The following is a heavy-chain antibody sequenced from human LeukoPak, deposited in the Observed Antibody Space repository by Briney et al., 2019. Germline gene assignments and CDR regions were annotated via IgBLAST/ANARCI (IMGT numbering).Heavy chain of an antibody. CDR3: AKSSSVYSSSWPLDY. Sequence: GGSLRLSCAASGFTFRSYGMHWVRQAPGKGLEWVAVIWYDGSNKYYADSVKGRFTISRDNSKNTLYLQMNSLRAEDTAVYYCAKSSSVYSSSWPLDYWGQGTLVTVSS. V-gene: IGHV3-33*06. CDR2: IWYDGSNK. CDR1: GFTFRSYG. J-gene: IGHJ4*02. D-gene: IGHD6-13*01.